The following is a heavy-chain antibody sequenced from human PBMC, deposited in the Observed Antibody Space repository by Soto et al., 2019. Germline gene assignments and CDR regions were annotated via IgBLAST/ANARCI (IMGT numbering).Heavy chain of an antibody. V-gene: IGHV3-30*02. CDR2: MSYDGSDT. Sequence: GGSLRLSCVGSGFIFSNNCMHWVRQTPGKGLEWVAFMSYDGSDTFYADSVKGRFTISRDNSKNTLFLHMSNLRAEDTAMYYCTIVRVADSALDHWGQGTLVTVSS. CDR1: GFIFSNNC. J-gene: IGHJ4*02. D-gene: IGHD3-10*02. CDR3: TIVRVADSALDH.